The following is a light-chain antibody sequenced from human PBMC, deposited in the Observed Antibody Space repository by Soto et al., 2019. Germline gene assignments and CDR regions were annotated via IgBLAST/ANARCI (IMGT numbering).Light chain of an antibody. Sequence: EIVVTQSPATLSLSPGERATLSCRASQDVSRYLAWYQQKPGQSPRLLIYDASNRATGIPARFSGSGSGTDFTLTISRLEPEDFAVYYCQQYGSSGTFGQGTKVDI. CDR2: DAS. CDR3: QQYGSSGT. J-gene: IGKJ1*01. V-gene: IGKV3-11*01. CDR1: QDVSRY.